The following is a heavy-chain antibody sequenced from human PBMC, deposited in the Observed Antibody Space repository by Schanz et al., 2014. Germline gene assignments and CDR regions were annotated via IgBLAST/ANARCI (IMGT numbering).Heavy chain of an antibody. CDR2: ISGDHRNT. V-gene: IGHV3-23*01. CDR1: GFTFSIHA. J-gene: IGHJ2*01. Sequence: EMQLLESGGGLIQPGGSLRLSCAASGFTFSIHAMSWVRQAPGKGLEWFSSISGDHRNTFYADSVKGRFTISRDNSKNTLYLQMNSLRAEDTAIYYCAKDAPYPFDLWGRGTLITVSS. CDR3: AKDAPYPFDL.